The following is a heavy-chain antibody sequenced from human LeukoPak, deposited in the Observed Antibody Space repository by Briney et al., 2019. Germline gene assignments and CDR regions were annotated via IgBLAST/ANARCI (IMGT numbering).Heavy chain of an antibody. CDR3: ARALKYDFWSGYYSYYFDY. CDR2: IYYSGST. Sequence: SETLSLTCTVSGGSISSYYWSWIRQPPGKGLEWIGYIYYSGSTNYNPSLKSRVTISVDTSKNQFSLKLSSVTAADTAVYYCARALKYDFWSGYYSYYFDYWGQGTLVTVSS. V-gene: IGHV4-59*01. J-gene: IGHJ4*02. CDR1: GGSISSYY. D-gene: IGHD3-3*01.